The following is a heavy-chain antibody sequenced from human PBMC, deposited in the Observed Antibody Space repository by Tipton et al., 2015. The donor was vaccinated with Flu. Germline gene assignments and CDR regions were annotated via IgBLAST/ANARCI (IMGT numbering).Heavy chain of an antibody. CDR2: INSDGSST. Sequence: SLRLSCAASVFTFSSYWMHWVRQAPGKGLVWVSRINSDGSSTSYADSVKGRFTISRDNAKNTLYLQMNSLRAEDTAVYYCARDIDTLWFGEWTFDYWGQGTLVTVSS. V-gene: IGHV3-74*01. D-gene: IGHD3-10*01. CDR3: ARDIDTLWFGEWTFDY. CDR1: VFTFSSYW. J-gene: IGHJ4*02.